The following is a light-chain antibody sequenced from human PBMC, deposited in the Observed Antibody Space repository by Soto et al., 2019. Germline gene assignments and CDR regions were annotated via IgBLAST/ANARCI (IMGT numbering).Light chain of an antibody. Sequence: DLQMTQSPSPLSASVGDRVTITCRASQSISTYLNWYQQKPGKAPKLLMHAASSLDRGVPSRFSGSGSGTDFTLTISSLQPEDFATSCGQPSYRTPRTFGQGTKVDSK. V-gene: IGKV1-39*01. CDR1: QSISTY. J-gene: IGKJ1*01. CDR3: QPSYRTPRT. CDR2: AAS.